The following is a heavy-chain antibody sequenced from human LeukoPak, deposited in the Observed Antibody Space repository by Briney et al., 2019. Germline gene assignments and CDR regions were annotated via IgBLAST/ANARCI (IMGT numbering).Heavy chain of an antibody. D-gene: IGHD5-18*01. J-gene: IGHJ4*02. CDR2: ISYSGNT. V-gene: IGHV4-39*07. Sequence: SETLSLTCTVSGGSISSSSFYWAWIRQPPGKGLEWIGSISYSGNTYYNPSLKSRVTISVDTSKNQFSLKLSSVTAADTAVYYCARGRYTYGNAFDYWGQGTLVTVSS. CDR1: GGSISSSSFY. CDR3: ARGRYTYGNAFDY.